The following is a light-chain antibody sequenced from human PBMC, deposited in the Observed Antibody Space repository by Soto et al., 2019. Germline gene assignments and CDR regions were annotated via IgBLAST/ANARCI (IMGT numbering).Light chain of an antibody. V-gene: IGKV3-15*01. CDR2: GAS. CDR1: QSVSSS. Sequence: MVRTASPSSLSVSPKKKATLSCMSSQSVSSSLAWYQQKPGQAPRLLIYGASTRATGIPARVSCSGSGTGFTLTITSLQSEDFAVYYCQQYNNWPLTFGQGTRLEIK. J-gene: IGKJ5*01. CDR3: QQYNNWPLT.